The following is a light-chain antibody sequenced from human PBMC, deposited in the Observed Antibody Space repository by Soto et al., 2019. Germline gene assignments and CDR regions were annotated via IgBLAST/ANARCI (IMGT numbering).Light chain of an antibody. J-gene: IGLJ2*01. CDR3: SSYTSSNTPVV. V-gene: IGLV2-14*01. CDR2: EVS. Sequence: QSVLTQPASVSGSPGQSITISCTGTSSDVGGYNYVSWYQQHPGKAPKHMIYEVSNRPSGVSNRFSGSKSGNTASLTISGLQAEDEADYYCSSYTSSNTPVVFGGGTKVTVL. CDR1: SSDVGGYNY.